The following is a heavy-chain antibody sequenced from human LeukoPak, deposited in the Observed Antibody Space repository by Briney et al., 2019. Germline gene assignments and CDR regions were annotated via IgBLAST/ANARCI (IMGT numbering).Heavy chain of an antibody. CDR2: ISFDATNK. Sequence: GGSLRLSCAASGFTFSGYGMHWVRQAPGKGLEWVAVISFDATNKYYADSVKGRFTISRDNSKNTLFLQMNSLRAEDTAVYYCTRADNWNYRGYFDYWGQGTLVTVSS. J-gene: IGHJ4*03. V-gene: IGHV3-30*03. CDR1: GFTFSGYG. CDR3: TRADNWNYRGYFDY. D-gene: IGHD1-7*01.